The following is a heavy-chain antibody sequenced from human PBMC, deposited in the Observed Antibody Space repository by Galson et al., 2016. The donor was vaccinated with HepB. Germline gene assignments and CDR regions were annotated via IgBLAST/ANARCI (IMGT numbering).Heavy chain of an antibody. CDR2: ISGDMNYI. D-gene: IGHD2/OR15-2a*01. CDR3: ARSALAIGGHKSFDF. J-gene: IGHJ4*02. V-gene: IGHV3-21*01. CDR1: GFTFSTYS. Sequence: SLRLSCAGSGFTFSTYSMRWVRQAPGKGLEWVSSISGDMNYIYYADSVEGRFTISRDNARNSVFLQMNSLRVEDTAVYFCARSALAIGGHKSFDFWGQGTLVTVSS.